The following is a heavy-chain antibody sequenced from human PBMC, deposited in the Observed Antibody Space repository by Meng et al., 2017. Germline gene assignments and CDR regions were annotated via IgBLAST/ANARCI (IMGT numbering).Heavy chain of an antibody. Sequence: QGQLVQSGAEVKKPGASVKVSCKASGYTFTSYDINWVRQATGQGLEWMGWMNPNSGNTGYAQKFQGRVTITRNTSISTAYMELSGLRSDDTAMYYCARDEDISAAGKLFGDYWGQGTLVTVSS. CDR1: GYTFTSYD. V-gene: IGHV1-8*03. J-gene: IGHJ4*02. D-gene: IGHD6-13*01. CDR2: MNPNSGNT. CDR3: ARDEDISAAGKLFGDY.